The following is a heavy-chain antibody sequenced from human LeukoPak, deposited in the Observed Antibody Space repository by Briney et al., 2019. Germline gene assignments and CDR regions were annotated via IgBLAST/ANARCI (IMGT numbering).Heavy chain of an antibody. J-gene: IGHJ4*02. D-gene: IGHD5-18*01. V-gene: IGHV4-39*01. CDR3: RGYTSGYLGGDY. CDR2: ISYSGSS. Sequence: PSETLSLTCTVSGGSISSSNDYWGWVRQTPGEGLQWIGSISYSGSSYYNPSLKSRVTISVDTSKNQFSLKLSSVTAADTAVYYCRGYTSGYLGGDYWGQGALVTVSS. CDR1: GGSISSSNDY.